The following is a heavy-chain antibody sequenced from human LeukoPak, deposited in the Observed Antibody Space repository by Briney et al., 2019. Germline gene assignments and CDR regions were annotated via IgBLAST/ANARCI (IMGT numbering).Heavy chain of an antibody. J-gene: IGHJ6*04. CDR3: AELGITMIGGV. CDR2: FSGSGGST. CDR1: GFTFNTYT. Sequence: GGSLRLSCAASGFTFNTYTMNWVRQAPGKGLEWVSGFSGSGGSTYYADSLKGRFTISRDNSKSTLYIQMNSLRAEDTAVYYCAELGITMIGGVWGKGTTVTISS. V-gene: IGHV3-23*01. D-gene: IGHD3-10*02.